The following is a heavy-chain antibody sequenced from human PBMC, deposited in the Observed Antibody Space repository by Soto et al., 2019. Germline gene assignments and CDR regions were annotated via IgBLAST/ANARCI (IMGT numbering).Heavy chain of an antibody. CDR2: INHSGST. D-gene: IGHD3-3*01. V-gene: IGHV4-34*01. J-gene: IGHJ6*02. Sequence: SSETLSLTCAVYGGSFSGYYWSWIRQPPGKGLEWIGEINHSGSTNYNPSLKSRVTISVDTSKNQFSLKLSSVTAADTAVYYCARGLDYDFWSGFTYYYYYGMDVWGQGTTVTVSS. CDR3: ARGLDYDFWSGFTYYYYYGMDV. CDR1: GGSFSGYY.